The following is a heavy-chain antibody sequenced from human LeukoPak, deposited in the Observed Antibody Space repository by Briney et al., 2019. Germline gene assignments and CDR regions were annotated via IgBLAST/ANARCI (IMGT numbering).Heavy chain of an antibody. D-gene: IGHD4-17*01. J-gene: IGHJ6*04. CDR3: ARGPVSYGDSFFDY. V-gene: IGHV1-8*01. CDR2: MNPNSGNT. Sequence: GASVKVSCKASGYTFTSYDINWVRQATGQGLEWMGWMNPNSGNTGYAQKFQGRVTMTRNTSISTAYMELSSLRSEDTAVYCCARGPVSYGDSFFDYWGKGTTVTISS. CDR1: GYTFTSYD.